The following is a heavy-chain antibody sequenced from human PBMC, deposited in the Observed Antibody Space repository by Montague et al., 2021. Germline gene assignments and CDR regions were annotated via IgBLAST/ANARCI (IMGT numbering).Heavy chain of an antibody. J-gene: IGHJ4*02. Sequence: CAISGDSVSSNSVTWHWIRQSPSRGLEWLGRTYYRSKWANDYALSVRSRITFNPDTSKIQFSLQLDSVTPEDTAVYYCVRQSVSGKFDYWGQGTRVTVSS. D-gene: IGHD6-19*01. CDR3: VRQSVSGKFDY. CDR1: GDSVSSNSVT. CDR2: TYYRSKWAN. V-gene: IGHV6-1*01.